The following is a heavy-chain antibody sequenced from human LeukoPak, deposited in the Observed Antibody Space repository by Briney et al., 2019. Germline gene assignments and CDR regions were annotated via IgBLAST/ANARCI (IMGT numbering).Heavy chain of an antibody. CDR2: IKQDGSDK. J-gene: IGHJ4*02. D-gene: IGHD4-23*01. CDR1: GFTFSAYW. CDR3: ARKTVVGSYFDY. Sequence: GGSLRLSCAASGFTFSAYWMSWVRQAPGKGLEWGANIKQDGSDKYYVDSVKGRFTISRDNAKNSLYLQMNSLRAEDTAVYYCARKTVVGSYFDYWGRGTPVTVSS. V-gene: IGHV3-7*03.